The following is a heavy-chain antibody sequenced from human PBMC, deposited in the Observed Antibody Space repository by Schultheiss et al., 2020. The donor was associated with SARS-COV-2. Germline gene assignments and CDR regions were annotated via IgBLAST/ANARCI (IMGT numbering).Heavy chain of an antibody. D-gene: IGHD6-13*01. Sequence: SETLSLTCTVSGGSISSYYWSWIRQPPGKGLEWIGYIYYSGSTNYNPSLKSRVTISVDTSKNQFSLKLSSVTAADTAVYYCARVHLRSSRLEGAFDIWGQGTMVTVSS. CDR2: IYYSGST. V-gene: IGHV4-59*08. CDR3: ARVHLRSSRLEGAFDI. J-gene: IGHJ3*02. CDR1: GGSISSYY.